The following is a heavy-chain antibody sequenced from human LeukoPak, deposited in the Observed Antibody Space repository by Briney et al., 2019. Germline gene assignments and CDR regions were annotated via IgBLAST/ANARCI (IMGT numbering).Heavy chain of an antibody. V-gene: IGHV3-23*01. D-gene: IGHD2-15*01. CDR3: AKDVVVDY. CDR2: ISGSDGRT. J-gene: IGHJ4*02. CDR1: GSTFSNYA. Sequence: GGSLRLSCAASGSTFSNYAMSWVRQAPGKGLEWVSAISGSDGRTYYADSVKGRFTISRDNSKNTLFLQMNSLRAEDTAIYYCAKDVVVDYWGQGTLVTVSS.